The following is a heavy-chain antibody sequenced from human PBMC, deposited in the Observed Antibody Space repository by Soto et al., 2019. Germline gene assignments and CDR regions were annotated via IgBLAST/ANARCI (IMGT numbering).Heavy chain of an antibody. Sequence: SETLSLTCTVSGGSISSGGYYWTWIRQHPGKGLEWIGYIYYSGSTYYNPSLKSRVTISVDTSKNQFSLKLSSVTAADTAVYYCATGLSGDGYNRVEYFQHWGQGTLVTVSS. J-gene: IGHJ1*01. V-gene: IGHV4-31*03. CDR2: IYYSGST. D-gene: IGHD5-12*01. CDR1: GGSISSGGYY. CDR3: ATGLSGDGYNRVEYFQH.